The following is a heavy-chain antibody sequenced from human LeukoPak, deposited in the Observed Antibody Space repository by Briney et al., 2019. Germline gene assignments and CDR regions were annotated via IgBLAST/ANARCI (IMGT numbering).Heavy chain of an antibody. V-gene: IGHV5-51*01. Sequence: GESLKISCRGSGYSFTTYWNAWVRQMPGKGLEWRGIIYSGDSDTRYSPSFVGQVTISAGKSIRTAYLQWGSLQASDTAMYYCAQHCTATGTGWGWFDPWGQGTRVTVSP. CDR3: AQHCTATGTGWGWFDP. J-gene: IGHJ5*02. CDR2: IYSGDSDT. D-gene: IGHD6-13*01. CDR1: GYSFTTYW.